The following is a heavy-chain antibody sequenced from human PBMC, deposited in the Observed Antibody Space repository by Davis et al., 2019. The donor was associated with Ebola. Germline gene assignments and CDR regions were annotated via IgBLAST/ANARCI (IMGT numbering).Heavy chain of an antibody. CDR1: GDSISSYY. J-gene: IGHJ4*02. CDR3: ARRRLSFEAIDY. D-gene: IGHD1-26*01. CDR2: IYYTGST. Sequence: SETLSLTCIVSGDSISSYYWSWIRQPPGKGLEWIGYIYYTGSTNYNPSLKSRVTISLDTSKNQFSLKLSSVSAADTAVYYCARRRLSFEAIDYWGQGTLVTVSS. V-gene: IGHV4-59*08.